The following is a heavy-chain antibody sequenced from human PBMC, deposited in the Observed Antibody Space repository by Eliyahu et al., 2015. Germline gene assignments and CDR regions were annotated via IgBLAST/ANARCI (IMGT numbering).Heavy chain of an antibody. CDR3: AKDGHKYALTSLDY. CDR1: GFTFXNFG. V-gene: IGHV3-30*18. Sequence: QVQLXESGGGVVQPGEAXXXSCAAXGFTFXNFGINWVRQAPGKGLEWXAAISSDGRDTYYADSVKGRLTISRDNSQNTLYLQINSLRTEDTAVYFCAKDGHKYALTSLDYWGQGILVIVSS. CDR2: ISSDGRDT. J-gene: IGHJ4*02. D-gene: IGHD2-8*01.